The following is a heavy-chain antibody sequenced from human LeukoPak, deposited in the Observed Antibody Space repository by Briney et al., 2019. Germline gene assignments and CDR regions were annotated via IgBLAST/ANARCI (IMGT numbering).Heavy chain of an antibody. CDR3: ARHELSRITMVRGVIITFFDY. D-gene: IGHD3-10*01. V-gene: IGHV4-39*01. CDR2: IYYSGST. Sequence: PSETLSLTCTVSGDSISSSSSYWGWIRQPPGKGLEWTGSIYYSGSTYYNPSLKSRVTISVDTSKNQFSLKLSSVTAADTAVYYCARHELSRITMVRGVIITFFDYWGQGTLVTVSS. J-gene: IGHJ4*02. CDR1: GDSISSSSSY.